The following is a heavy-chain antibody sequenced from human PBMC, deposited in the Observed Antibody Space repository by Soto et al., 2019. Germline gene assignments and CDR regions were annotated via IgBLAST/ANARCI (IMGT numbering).Heavy chain of an antibody. CDR1: GGSISSYF. CDR2: IYYTGST. J-gene: IGHJ2*01. V-gene: IGHV4-59*01. CDR3: ANFNWYFDL. Sequence: QVQLQESGPGLVKPSETLSLTCTVSGGSISSYFWSWIRQPPGKGLEWIGYIYYTGSTNYNPSLKSRVTISVDTSKNQFSLQLSSVTAADTAVYSCANFNWYFDLWGRGTLVTVSS.